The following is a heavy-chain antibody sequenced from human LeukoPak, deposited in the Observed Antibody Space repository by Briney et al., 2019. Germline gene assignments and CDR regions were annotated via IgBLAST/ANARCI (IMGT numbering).Heavy chain of an antibody. J-gene: IGHJ4*02. CDR1: GFTFSSYA. Sequence: GGSLKLSCAASGFTFSSYAMHWVRQAPGQGLEYISAISSNGGSTYYANSVKGRFTISRDNSKNTLYLQMGSLRAEDMAVYYCAREGYYDFWSGPLPLDYWGQGTLVTVSS. V-gene: IGHV3-64*01. CDR2: ISSNGGST. D-gene: IGHD3-3*01. CDR3: AREGYYDFWSGPLPLDY.